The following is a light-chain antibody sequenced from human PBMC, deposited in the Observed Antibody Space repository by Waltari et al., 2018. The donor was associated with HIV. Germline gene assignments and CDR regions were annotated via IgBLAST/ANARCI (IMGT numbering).Light chain of an antibody. CDR3: ASFTADNTVL. CDR1: DSDFGLYNF. J-gene: IGLJ3*02. V-gene: IGLV2-14*03. CDR2: DVD. Sequence: AVTQPASVSGLPGQSTTISCTGGDSDFGLYNFVSWYQQHSGKPPKLILYDVDSRSSGVSDRFSGAISGNTASLTISELRAEDEAHYYCASFTADNTVLFGGGTEVTVL.